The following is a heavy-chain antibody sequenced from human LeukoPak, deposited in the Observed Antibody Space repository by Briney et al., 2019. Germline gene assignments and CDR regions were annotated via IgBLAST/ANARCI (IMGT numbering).Heavy chain of an antibody. CDR1: GFTFSDYY. D-gene: IGHD2-21*02. J-gene: IGHJ6*02. CDR2: ISSSGSTI. V-gene: IGHV3-11*01. CDR3: ARDRGEAYCGGDCYSGSMDV. Sequence: GGSLRLSCAASGFTFSDYYMSWIRQAPGKGLEWVSYISSSGSTIYYADSVKGRFTISRDNAKNSLYLQMNSLRAEDTAVYYCARDRGEAYCGGDCYSGSMDVWGQGTTVTVSS.